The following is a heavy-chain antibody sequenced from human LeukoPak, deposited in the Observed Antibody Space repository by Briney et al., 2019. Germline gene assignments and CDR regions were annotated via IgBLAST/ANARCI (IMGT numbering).Heavy chain of an antibody. D-gene: IGHD2-21*01. CDR2: ISAYNGNT. J-gene: IGHJ4*02. CDR1: GYTFTSYG. Sequence: ASVKVSCKASGYTFTSYGISWVRQAPGQWLEWMGWISAYNGNTNYAQKLQGRVTMTTDTSTSTAYMELRSLRSDDTAVYYCARENQLWSSRLSSFDYWGQGTLVTVSS. CDR3: ARENQLWSSRLSSFDY. V-gene: IGHV1-18*01.